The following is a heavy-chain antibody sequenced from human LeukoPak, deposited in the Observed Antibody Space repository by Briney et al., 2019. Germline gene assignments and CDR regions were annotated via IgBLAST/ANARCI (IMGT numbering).Heavy chain of an antibody. CDR2: ISDSGNT. CDR3: ARDYSSGWLNWFDP. Sequence: GGSLRLSCAASGFTLSSYAMSWVRQAPGKGLEWVSAISDSGNTYHADSVKGRFTISRDSSKNTLFLQMNSLRAEDTAVYYCARDYSSGWLNWFDPWGQGTPVIVSS. CDR1: GFTLSSYA. D-gene: IGHD6-19*01. V-gene: IGHV3-23*01. J-gene: IGHJ5*02.